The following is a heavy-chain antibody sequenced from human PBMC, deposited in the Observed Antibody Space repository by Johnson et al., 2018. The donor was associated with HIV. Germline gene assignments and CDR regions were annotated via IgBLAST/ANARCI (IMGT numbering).Heavy chain of an antibody. V-gene: IGHV3-9*01. CDR2: ISWNSGII. D-gene: IGHD5-12*01. CDR1: GFTFDDYA. J-gene: IGHJ3*02. Sequence: VQLVESGGALVQPGRSLRLTCAASGFTFDDYAMYWVRPAPGKGLEWVSGISWNSGIIGYADSVKGRFTISRDNAKNSLYLQMNRLRGEDTALYYCAKDMSGYDDAFDIWDQGTMVTVSS. CDR3: AKDMSGYDDAFDI.